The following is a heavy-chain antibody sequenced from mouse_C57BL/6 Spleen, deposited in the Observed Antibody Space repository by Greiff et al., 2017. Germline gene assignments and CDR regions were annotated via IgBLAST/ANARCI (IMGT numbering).Heavy chain of an antibody. CDR2: IYPGDGDT. J-gene: IGHJ2*01. CDR1: GYAFSSSW. D-gene: IGHD2-5*01. Sequence: QVQLQQSGPELVKPGASVKISCKASGYAFSSSWMNWVKQRPGKGLEWIGRIYPGDGDTNYNGKFKGKATLTADKSSSTAYMQLSSLTSEDSAFDFCARDGVYSTFDYWGQGTTLTVSS. CDR3: ARDGVYSTFDY. V-gene: IGHV1-82*01.